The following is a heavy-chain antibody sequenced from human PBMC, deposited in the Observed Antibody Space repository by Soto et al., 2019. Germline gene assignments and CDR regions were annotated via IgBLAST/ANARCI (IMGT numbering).Heavy chain of an antibody. Sequence: VASVKVSCKASGGTFNNYPITWVRQAPGQGLEWMGGSIPIFGTANYAQKFQGRVTISVDESTSTAYMELSSLGSEDTAVYYCARGRGYSGDDHYYYFDMDVWGQGTTVTVSS. CDR1: GGTFNNYP. CDR2: SIPIFGTA. V-gene: IGHV1-69*13. D-gene: IGHD5-12*01. J-gene: IGHJ6*02. CDR3: ARGRGYSGDDHYYYFDMDV.